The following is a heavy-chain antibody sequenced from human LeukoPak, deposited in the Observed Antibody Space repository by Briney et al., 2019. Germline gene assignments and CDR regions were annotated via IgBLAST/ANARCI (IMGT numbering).Heavy chain of an antibody. CDR3: ARAPLALIVFDI. J-gene: IGHJ3*02. D-gene: IGHD2-21*01. CDR1: GDSMISYY. V-gene: IGHV4-59*01. Sequence: SETLSLTCTVSGDSMISYYWSWIWQPPGKGMEWIGYIHYSGSTNYNPSLKSRVTISVDTSKNQFSLKLRSVTAADTAMYYCARAPLALIVFDIWGQGTMVTVSS. CDR2: IHYSGST.